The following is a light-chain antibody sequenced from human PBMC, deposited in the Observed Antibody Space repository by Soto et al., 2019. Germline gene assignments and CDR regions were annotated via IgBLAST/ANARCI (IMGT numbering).Light chain of an antibody. V-gene: IGKV3-11*01. CDR1: QSVSSY. CDR2: DAS. Sequence: EIVLTQSPATLSLSPGERATLSCRASQSVSSYLAWYQQKPGQAPRLLIYDASNRATGIPARFSGSGSGTDFTLTISSLEPEDFAVYHCQQGSNSEITFGPGTKVDIK. J-gene: IGKJ3*01. CDR3: QQGSNSEIT.